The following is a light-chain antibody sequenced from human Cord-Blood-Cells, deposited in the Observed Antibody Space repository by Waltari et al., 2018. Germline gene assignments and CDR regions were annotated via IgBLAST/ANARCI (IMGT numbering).Light chain of an antibody. CDR2: DAS. CDR1: QSVSSY. V-gene: IGKV3-11*01. J-gene: IGKJ4*01. CDR3: QQRSNWPRALT. Sequence: EIVLTQSPATLSLSPGERATFSCRASQSVSSYLAWYQQKPGQAPRLLIYDASNRATGIPARFSGSGSGTDFTLTISSLEPEDFAVYYCQQRSNWPRALTFGGGTKVEIK.